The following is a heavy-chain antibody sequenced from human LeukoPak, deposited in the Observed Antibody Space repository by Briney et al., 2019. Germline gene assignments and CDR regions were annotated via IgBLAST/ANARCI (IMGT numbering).Heavy chain of an antibody. CDR2: VKKDGNQ. Sequence: PGGSLRLSCAASGFTFTRHWMGWVRQAPGKGLEWVASVKKDGNQYSVDSVKGRFIISRDNARNSLSLQMSSLRVEDTAIYFCARGPDYGDRLDYDYWGQGTLVTGSS. CDR3: ARGPDYGDRLDYDY. J-gene: IGHJ4*02. CDR1: GFTFTRHW. D-gene: IGHD4-17*01. V-gene: IGHV3-7*01.